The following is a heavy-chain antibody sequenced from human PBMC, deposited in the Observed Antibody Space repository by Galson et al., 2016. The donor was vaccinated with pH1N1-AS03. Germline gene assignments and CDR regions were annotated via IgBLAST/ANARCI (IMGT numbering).Heavy chain of an antibody. CDR3: AREEGGFGSNWLQTDAFDI. D-gene: IGHD6-13*01. CDR1: GFIFTHYS. CDR2: MSYEGTTT. V-gene: IGHV3-30-3*01. Sequence: SLRLSCAASGFIFTHYSMHWVRQAPGKGLEWVAVMSYEGTTTYYADSVKDRFTISRDNSKNTLYLQMNSLRTEDTALYYCAREEGGFGSNWLQTDAFDIWGQGTMVTVSS. J-gene: IGHJ3*02.